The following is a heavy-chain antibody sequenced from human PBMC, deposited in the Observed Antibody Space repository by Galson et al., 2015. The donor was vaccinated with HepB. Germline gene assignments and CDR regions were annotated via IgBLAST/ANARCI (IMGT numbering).Heavy chain of an antibody. D-gene: IGHD2-21*02. J-gene: IGHJ4*02. Sequence: SLRLSCAASGFTFSSYGMHWVRQAPGKGLEWVAFIRYDGSNKYYADSVKGRFTISRDNSKNTLYLQMNSLRAEDTAVYYCAKDLGAYCGGDCYSDFDYWGQGTLVTVSS. CDR1: GFTFSSYG. CDR3: AKDLGAYCGGDCYSDFDY. CDR2: IRYDGSNK. V-gene: IGHV3-30*02.